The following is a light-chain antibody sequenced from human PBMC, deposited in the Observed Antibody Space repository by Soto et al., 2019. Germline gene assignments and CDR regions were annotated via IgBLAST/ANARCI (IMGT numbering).Light chain of an antibody. V-gene: IGKV1-27*01. Sequence: DIQMTQSPSSLSASVGDRVTITCRASQGISNYLAWYQQKPGKVPKLLIYAASTLQSGVPSRFSGSGSGTDFTLTISSLQHEDVATYYCQKYNSAPTFGQGTKVEIK. CDR2: AAS. J-gene: IGKJ1*01. CDR1: QGISNY. CDR3: QKYNSAPT.